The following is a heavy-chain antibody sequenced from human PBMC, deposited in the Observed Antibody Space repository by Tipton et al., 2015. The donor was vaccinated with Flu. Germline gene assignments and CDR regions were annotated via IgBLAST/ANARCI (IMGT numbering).Heavy chain of an antibody. CDR2: IIPIFGTA. D-gene: IGHD3-10*01. Sequence: QLVQSGAEVKKPGSSVKVSCKASGGTFSSYAISWVRQAPGQGLEWMGGIIPIFGTANYAQKFQGRVTITADESTSTAYMELSSLRSEDTAVYYCARVSATMVRGRYYYGMDVWGQGTTATVSS. CDR1: GGTFSSYA. CDR3: ARVSATMVRGRYYYGMDV. V-gene: IGHV1-69*01. J-gene: IGHJ6*02.